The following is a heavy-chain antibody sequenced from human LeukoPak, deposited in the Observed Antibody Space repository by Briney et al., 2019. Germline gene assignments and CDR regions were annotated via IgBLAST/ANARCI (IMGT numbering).Heavy chain of an antibody. V-gene: IGHV5-51*01. Sequence: GESLKISCKASGYSFSSDWIAWVRQVPGKGLEWMGIIFPIDSETTCSPSFQGQVTISADKSISTAYLQWSSLKASDTAMYYCTRGCSGGSCSRDAMDVWGQGTMVTVSS. J-gene: IGHJ6*02. CDR2: IFPIDSET. CDR3: TRGCSGGSCSRDAMDV. D-gene: IGHD2-15*01. CDR1: GYSFSSDW.